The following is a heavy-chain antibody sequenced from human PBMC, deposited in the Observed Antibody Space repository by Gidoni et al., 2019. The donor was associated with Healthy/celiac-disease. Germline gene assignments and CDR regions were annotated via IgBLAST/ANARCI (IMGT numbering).Heavy chain of an antibody. D-gene: IGHD1-26*01. J-gene: IGHJ4*02. CDR1: GFTFSRYG. Sequence: QVQLVESGGGVVQPGGSLRLSCAASGFTFSRYGMHWVRQAPGKGLEWVAFIRYDGSNKYYADSVKGRFTISRDNSKNTLYLQMNSLRAEDTAVYYCAKDDSLSSGSYLDYWGQGTLVTVSS. V-gene: IGHV3-30*02. CDR3: AKDDSLSSGSYLDY. CDR2: IRYDGSNK.